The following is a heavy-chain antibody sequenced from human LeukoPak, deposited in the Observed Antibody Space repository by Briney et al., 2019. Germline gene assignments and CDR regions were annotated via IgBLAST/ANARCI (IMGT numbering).Heavy chain of an antibody. V-gene: IGHV1-69*13. D-gene: IGHD6-19*01. CDR1: GGTFSSYA. Sequence: ASVKVSCKASGGTFSSYAISWVRQAPGQGLEWMGGIIPIFGTANYAQKFQGRVTITADESTSTAYMELSSLRSEDTAVYYCASLVLLLNPSGGRAAKQGGFDYWGQGTLVTVSS. CDR2: IIPIFGTA. J-gene: IGHJ4*02. CDR3: ASLVLLLNPSGGRAAKQGGFDY.